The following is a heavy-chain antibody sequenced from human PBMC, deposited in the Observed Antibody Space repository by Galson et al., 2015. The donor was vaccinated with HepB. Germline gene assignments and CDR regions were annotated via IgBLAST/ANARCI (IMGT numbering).Heavy chain of an antibody. J-gene: IGHJ4*02. Sequence: SVKVYCKDSGYTFTSYAMHWVRQAPGQRLEWMGWINAGNGNTKYSQKFQGRVTITRDTSANTAYMELSSLRSEDTAVFYCARDTSSGHFDYWGQGTLVTVSS. CDR1: GYTFTSYA. CDR3: ARDTSSGHFDY. D-gene: IGHD6-25*01. V-gene: IGHV1-3*01. CDR2: INAGNGNT.